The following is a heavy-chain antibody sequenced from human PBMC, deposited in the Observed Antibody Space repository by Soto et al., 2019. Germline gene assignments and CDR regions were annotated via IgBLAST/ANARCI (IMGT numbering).Heavy chain of an antibody. V-gene: IGHV3-7*03. CDR1: GFTFSSHW. J-gene: IGHJ4*02. Sequence: GSLRLSCAASGFTFSSHWMNWVRQAPGKGLEWVANIKEDGSEKNYVDSVKGRFIISRDNAKESLFLQMNSLRAEDTAVYYCARGQYGGKGYWGQGTLVTVSS. CDR2: IKEDGSEK. D-gene: IGHD2-15*01. CDR3: ARGQYGGKGY.